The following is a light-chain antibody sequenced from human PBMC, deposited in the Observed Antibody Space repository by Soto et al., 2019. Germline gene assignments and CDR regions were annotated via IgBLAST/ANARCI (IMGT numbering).Light chain of an antibody. J-gene: IGLJ2*01. V-gene: IGLV2-14*03. Sequence: QSVLTQPASVSGSPGQSITISCTGSNSDIGDYNFVSWYQQHPGKAPKLIIYDVNNRPSGVSHRFSGSKSGITASLTISGLQPDDEAEYHCNSYMTGCTMVFGGGTKVTVL. CDR2: DVN. CDR1: NSDIGDYNF. CDR3: NSYMTGCTMV.